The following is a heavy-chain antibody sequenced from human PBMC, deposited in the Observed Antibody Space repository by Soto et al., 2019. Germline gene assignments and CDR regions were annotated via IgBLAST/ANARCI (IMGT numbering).Heavy chain of an antibody. Sequence: SETLSLTCAVYGGSFSGYYWSWIRQPPGKGLEWIGEINHSGSTNYNPSLKSRVTISVDTSKNQFSLKLSSVTAADTAVYYCARGSSWFYNWFDPWGQGTLVTVSS. V-gene: IGHV4-34*01. CDR2: INHSGST. CDR3: ARGSSWFYNWFDP. CDR1: GGSFSGYY. D-gene: IGHD6-13*01. J-gene: IGHJ5*02.